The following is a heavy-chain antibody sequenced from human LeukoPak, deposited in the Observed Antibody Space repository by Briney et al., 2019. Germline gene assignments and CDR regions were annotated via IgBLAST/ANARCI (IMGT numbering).Heavy chain of an antibody. CDR2: ISGSGDYT. D-gene: IGHD3/OR15-3a*01. Sequence: GGSLRLSCAASGVTFSSYAMSWVRQAPGKGLEWVSTISGSGDYTYYADSVKGRFTISRDNSKNTVFLHMNSLRVEDTAIYYCATAPMDWGSGCDYWGQGTLVTVSS. J-gene: IGHJ4*02. CDR3: ATAPMDWGSGCDY. CDR1: GVTFSSYA. V-gene: IGHV3-23*01.